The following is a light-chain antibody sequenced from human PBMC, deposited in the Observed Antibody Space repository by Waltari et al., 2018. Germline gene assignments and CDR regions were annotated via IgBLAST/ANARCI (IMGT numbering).Light chain of an antibody. CDR2: RNN. Sequence: QSVLTQPPSASGTPGQRVTISCSGSSSNIGSNYVYWYQQLPGTAPKLLIYRNNQRPSGVPDRCSGSKSGTSASLAISGLRSEDEADYYCAAWDDSLSGGVFGGGTKLTVL. J-gene: IGLJ3*02. V-gene: IGLV1-47*01. CDR3: AAWDDSLSGGV. CDR1: SSNIGSNY.